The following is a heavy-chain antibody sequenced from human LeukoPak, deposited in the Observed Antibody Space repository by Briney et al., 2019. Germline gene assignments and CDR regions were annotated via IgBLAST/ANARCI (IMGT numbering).Heavy chain of an antibody. CDR2: ITGTGSTI. J-gene: IGHJ4*02. D-gene: IGHD3-16*02. Sequence: RLGGSLRLSCAASGLTFSGYSMNWVLQAPGTGLEWVSFITGTGSTIYYADSVKGRFTISRDNAKKSLYLQMNSLRAEDTAVYYCVRESTQSFTSGGVFVPPGIGYWGQGTLVTVSS. V-gene: IGHV3-48*04. CDR1: GLTFSGYS. CDR3: VRESTQSFTSGGVFVPPGIGY.